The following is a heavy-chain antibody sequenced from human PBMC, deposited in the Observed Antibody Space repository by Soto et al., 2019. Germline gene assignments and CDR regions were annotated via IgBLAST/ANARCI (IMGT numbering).Heavy chain of an antibody. CDR1: GYTFTSYG. V-gene: IGHV1-18*04. J-gene: IGHJ6*02. CDR2: ISAYNGNT. CDR3: ATDIVVVVAATGGDYYYYYGMDV. D-gene: IGHD2-15*01. Sequence: ASVKVSCKASGYTFTSYGISWVRQAPGQGLEWMGWISAYNGNTNYAQKLQGRVTMTTDTSTSTAYMELRSLRSDDTAVYYCATDIVVVVAATGGDYYYYYGMDVWGQGTTVTVS.